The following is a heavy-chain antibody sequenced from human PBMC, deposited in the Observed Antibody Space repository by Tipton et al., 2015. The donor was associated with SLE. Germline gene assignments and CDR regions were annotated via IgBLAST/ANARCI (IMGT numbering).Heavy chain of an antibody. CDR3: ARGSDGEYVRYFDV. Sequence: TLSLTCTVSWGSISFDYWSWIRQSARRGLEWIVRIYSSGDRDYNPSLSSRVTMSIDASQNRVSLRLKSVSAADTAVYYCARGSDGEYVRYFDVWGPGTLVTVSS. CDR1: WGSISFDY. J-gene: IGHJ2*01. V-gene: IGHV4-4*07. D-gene: IGHD4-17*01. CDR2: IYSSGDR.